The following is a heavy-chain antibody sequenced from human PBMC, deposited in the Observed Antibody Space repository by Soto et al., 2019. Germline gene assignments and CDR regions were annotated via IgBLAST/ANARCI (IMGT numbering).Heavy chain of an antibody. CDR3: ARSITMVRGVYNWFDP. V-gene: IGHV1-69*01. J-gene: IGHJ5*02. CDR1: GGTFSSYA. Sequence: QVQLVQSGAEVKKPGSSVKVSCKASGGTFSSYAISWVRQAPGQGLEWMGGIIPIFGTANYAQKFQGRVTITADESTSKAYRELSSLRSKDTAVYYCARSITMVRGVYNWFDPWGQGTLVTLSS. D-gene: IGHD3-10*01. CDR2: IIPIFGTA.